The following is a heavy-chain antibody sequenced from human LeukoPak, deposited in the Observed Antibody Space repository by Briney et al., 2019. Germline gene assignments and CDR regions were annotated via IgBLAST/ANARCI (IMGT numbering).Heavy chain of an antibody. V-gene: IGHV4-38-2*02. CDR2: ISHSGST. CDR3: ARVQVVVIAATHFDY. J-gene: IGHJ4*02. D-gene: IGHD2-15*01. CDR1: GGSISSYY. Sequence: PSETLPLTCTVSGGSISSYYWSWIRQPPGKGLEWIGSISHSGSTYYNPSLKSRVTISVDTSKNQFSLNLYSVTAADTAVYYCARVQVVVIAATHFDYWGQGTLVTVSS.